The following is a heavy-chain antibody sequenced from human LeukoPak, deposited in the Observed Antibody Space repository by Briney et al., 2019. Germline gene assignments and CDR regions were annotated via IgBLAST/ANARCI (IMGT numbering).Heavy chain of an antibody. Sequence: AGGSLRLSCAASGFTFSDCYMSWIRQAPGKGLEWVSYISSSGSTIYYADSVKGRFTISRDNAKNSLYLQMNSLRAEDTAVYYCARGDYVWGSYRPYDAFDIWGQGTMVTVSS. V-gene: IGHV3-11*01. D-gene: IGHD3-16*02. CDR2: ISSSGSTI. CDR3: ARGDYVWGSYRPYDAFDI. J-gene: IGHJ3*02. CDR1: GFTFSDCY.